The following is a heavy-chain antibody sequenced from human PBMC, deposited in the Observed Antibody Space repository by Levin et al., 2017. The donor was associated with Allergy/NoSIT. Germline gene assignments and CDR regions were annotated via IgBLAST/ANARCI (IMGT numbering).Heavy chain of an antibody. Sequence: GESLKISCAASGFTFSSYAMSWVRQAPGKGLEWVAVINGNGGSTYYADSVKGRFTISRDNSKNTLYLQMNSLRAEDTAVYYCAKERITVTTYVDYWGQGTLVTVSS. CDR1: GFTFSSYA. V-gene: IGHV3-23*01. J-gene: IGHJ4*02. CDR2: INGNGGST. D-gene: IGHD4-17*01. CDR3: AKERITVTTYVDY.